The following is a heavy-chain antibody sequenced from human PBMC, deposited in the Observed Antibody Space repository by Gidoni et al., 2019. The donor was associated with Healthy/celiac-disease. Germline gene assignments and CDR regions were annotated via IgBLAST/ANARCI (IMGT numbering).Heavy chain of an antibody. Sequence: EVQLLESGGGLVQSGGSLRLSCAAAGFTFSSYAMSWVRQAPGKGLEWVSAISGSGGSTYYADSVKGRFTISRDNSKNTLYLQMNSLRAEDTAVYYCAKGAKKTRSITGTTTLTYYYYYYMDVWGKGTTVTVSS. D-gene: IGHD1-7*01. CDR1: GFTFSSYA. J-gene: IGHJ6*03. CDR3: AKGAKKTRSITGTTTLTYYYYYYMDV. CDR2: ISGSGGST. V-gene: IGHV3-23*01.